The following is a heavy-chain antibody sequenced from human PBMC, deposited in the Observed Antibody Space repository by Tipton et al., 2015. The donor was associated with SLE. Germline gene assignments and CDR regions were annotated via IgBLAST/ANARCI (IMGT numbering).Heavy chain of an antibody. Sequence: SLRLSCAASGFTFSSYAMHWVRQAPGKRLEYVSAISSNGGSTYYADSVKGRFTISRDNSKNTLYLQMNSLRAEDTAVYYCARRNSESGAFDMWGQGTLVTVSS. CDR2: ISSNGGST. J-gene: IGHJ3*02. V-gene: IGHV3-64*02. CDR1: GFTFSSYA. CDR3: ARRNSESGAFDM. D-gene: IGHD3-10*01.